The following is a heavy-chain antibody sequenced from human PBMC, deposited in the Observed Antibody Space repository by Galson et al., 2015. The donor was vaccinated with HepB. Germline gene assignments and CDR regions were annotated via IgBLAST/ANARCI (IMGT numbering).Heavy chain of an antibody. D-gene: IGHD3-9*01. CDR1: GFTFSSYS. CDR3: ARAPHPWYDILTGYWDY. CDR2: ISSSSSTI. J-gene: IGHJ4*02. Sequence: SLRLSCAASGFTFSSYSMNWVRQAPGKGLEWVSYISSSSSTIYYADSVKGRFTISRDNAKNSLYLQMNSLRAEDTAVYYCARAPHPWYDILTGYWDYWGQGTLVTVSS. V-gene: IGHV3-48*01.